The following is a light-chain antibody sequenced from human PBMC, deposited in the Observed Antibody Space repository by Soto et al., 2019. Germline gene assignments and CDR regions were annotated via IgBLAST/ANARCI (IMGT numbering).Light chain of an antibody. CDR3: QQYNHWPLT. Sequence: EIVLTQSPGTLSLSPGERATLSCGASQSLNNNYLAWYQQKPGQAPRLLIYGVSTRATGIPARFSGSGSGTEFTLTISSLQSEDFAVYYCQQYNHWPLTFGQGTKVDIK. J-gene: IGKJ1*01. V-gene: IGKV3-15*01. CDR2: GVS. CDR1: QSLNNN.